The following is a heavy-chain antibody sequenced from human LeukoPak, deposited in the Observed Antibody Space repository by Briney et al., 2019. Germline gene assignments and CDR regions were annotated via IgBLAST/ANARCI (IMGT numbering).Heavy chain of an antibody. CDR2: IYYSGST. D-gene: IGHD1-1*01. CDR1: GGSISSYY. Sequence: SETLSLTCTVSGGSISSYYWSWIRQPPGKGLEWIGYIYYSGSTNYNPSLKSRVTISVDTSKNQFSLKLSSLTAADTAVYYCARDQLERREDAFDIWGQGTMVTVSS. V-gene: IGHV4-59*01. CDR3: ARDQLERREDAFDI. J-gene: IGHJ3*02.